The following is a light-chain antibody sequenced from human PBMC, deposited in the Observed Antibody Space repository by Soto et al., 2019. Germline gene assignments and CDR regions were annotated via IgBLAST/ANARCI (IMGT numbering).Light chain of an antibody. CDR1: SSNIGSNT. Sequence: QPVLTQPPSASGTPGQRVTISCSGSSSNIGSNTVNWYQHLPGTAPKLLIYSNTQRPSGVPDRFSGSRSGTSASLAISGLQSEDEADYYCAAWDGSLNGWVFGGGTKVTVL. CDR3: AAWDGSLNGWV. CDR2: SNT. V-gene: IGLV1-44*01. J-gene: IGLJ3*02.